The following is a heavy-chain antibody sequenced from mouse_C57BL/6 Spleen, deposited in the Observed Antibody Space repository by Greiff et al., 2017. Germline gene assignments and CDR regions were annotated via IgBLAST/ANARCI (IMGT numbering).Heavy chain of an antibody. CDR2: ISDGGSYT. CDR3: AREGFNYGSRGYAMDY. J-gene: IGHJ4*01. D-gene: IGHD1-1*01. V-gene: IGHV5-4*01. CDR1: GFTFSSYA. Sequence: EVMLVESGGGLVKPGGSLKLSCAASGFTFSSYAMSWVRQTPEKRLEWVATISDGGSYTYYPENVKGRFTISRDNAKNNLYLQMSHLKSEDTAMYYCAREGFNYGSRGYAMDYWGQGTSVTVSS.